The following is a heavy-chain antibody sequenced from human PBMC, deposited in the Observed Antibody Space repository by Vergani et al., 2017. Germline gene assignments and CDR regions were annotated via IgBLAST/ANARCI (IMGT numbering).Heavy chain of an antibody. CDR2: ISYDGSNK. J-gene: IGHJ4*02. CDR1: GFTFSSYA. V-gene: IGHV3-30-3*01. CDR3: ARAEYSSSFDD. Sequence: QVQLVESGGGVGQPGRSLRLSCSASGFTFSSYAMHWVRQAPGKGLEWVAVISYDGSNKYYADSVMGRFTISRDNSKNTLYLQMNSLRAEDTAVYYCARAEYSSSFDDWGQGTLVTVSS. D-gene: IGHD6-6*01.